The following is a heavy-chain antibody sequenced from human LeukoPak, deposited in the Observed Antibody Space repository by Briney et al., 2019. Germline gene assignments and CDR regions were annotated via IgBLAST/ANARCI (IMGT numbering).Heavy chain of an antibody. Sequence: GGSLRLSCAASGFTFSSYWMSWVRQAPGMGLEWVANIKQDGSEKYYVDSVKGRFTISRDNAKNSLYLQMNSLRAEDTAVYYCARAKWELPLDYWGQGTLVTVSS. CDR1: GFTFSSYW. J-gene: IGHJ4*02. V-gene: IGHV3-7*01. D-gene: IGHD1-26*01. CDR3: ARAKWELPLDY. CDR2: IKQDGSEK.